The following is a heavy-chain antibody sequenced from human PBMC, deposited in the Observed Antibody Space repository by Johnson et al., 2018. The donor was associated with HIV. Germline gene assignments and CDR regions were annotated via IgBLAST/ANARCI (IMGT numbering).Heavy chain of an antibody. CDR3: ASGITMIAVVKGDAFDI. Sequence: VQLVESGGGLIQPGGSLRLSCAASGFTVINTYMSWVRQPPGKGLEWVSVIYSGDSTFYAHSVKGRLTTARDNSKNTLYLQMTIMRADDKAVYYCASGITMIAVVKGDAFDIWGQGTMVTVSS. CDR1: GFTVINTY. V-gene: IGHV3-53*01. CDR2: IYSGDST. J-gene: IGHJ3*02. D-gene: IGHD3-22*01.